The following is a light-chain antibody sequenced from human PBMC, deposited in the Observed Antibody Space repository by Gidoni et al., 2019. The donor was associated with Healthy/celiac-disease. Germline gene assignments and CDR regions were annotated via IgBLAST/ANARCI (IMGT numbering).Light chain of an antibody. V-gene: IGLV3-1*01. CDR2: QDS. CDR3: QAWDSSTALV. CDR1: KLGDKY. J-gene: IGLJ1*01. Sequence: SYELTLPPSLSVSPGQTARITCSGDKLGDKYACWYQQKPGQSPVLVIYQDSKRPSEIPERFSGSNSGNTATLTISGTQAMDEADYYCQAWDSSTALVFGTGTKVTVL.